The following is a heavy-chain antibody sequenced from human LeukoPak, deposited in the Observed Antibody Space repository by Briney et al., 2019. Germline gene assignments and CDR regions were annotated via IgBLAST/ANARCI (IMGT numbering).Heavy chain of an antibody. D-gene: IGHD2-15*01. V-gene: IGHV1-69*01. CDR2: IIPIFGTA. CDR1: GGTFSSYA. CDR3: ARGCSGGSCYSAGYFQH. Sequence: SVKVSCKASGGTFSSYAISWVRQAPGQGLERMGGIIPIFGTANYAQKFQGRVTITADESTSTAYMELSSLRSEDTAVYYCARGCSGGSCYSAGYFQHWGQGTLVTVSS. J-gene: IGHJ1*01.